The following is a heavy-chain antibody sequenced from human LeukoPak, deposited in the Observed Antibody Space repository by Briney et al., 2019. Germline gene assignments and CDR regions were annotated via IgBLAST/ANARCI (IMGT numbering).Heavy chain of an antibody. D-gene: IGHD6-19*01. CDR3: SVAGTSDGMDV. CDR2: ISSSSSYI. CDR1: GFTFSSYA. V-gene: IGHV3-21*01. Sequence: GRSLRLSCAASGFTFSSYAMNWVRQAPGKGLEWVSSISSSSSYIYYADSVKGRFTISRDNAKNSLYLQMNSLRAEDTAVYYCSVAGTSDGMDVWGQGTTVTVSS. J-gene: IGHJ6*02.